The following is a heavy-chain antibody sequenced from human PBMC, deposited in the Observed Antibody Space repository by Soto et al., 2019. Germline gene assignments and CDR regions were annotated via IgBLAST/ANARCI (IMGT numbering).Heavy chain of an antibody. V-gene: IGHV1-18*01. D-gene: IGHD3-16*01. CDR1: GYTFTSYG. J-gene: IGHJ6*02. CDR3: AMVDNYVTPTPQDV. CDR2: ISAYNGNT. Sequence: GASVKVSCKASGYTFTSYGISWVRQAPGQGLEWMGWISAYNGNTNNAKKLQGRLTMTTDTSTSTAYMDLGSLTSDDTAVYYCAMVDNYVTPTPQDVWGQGTTVTVSS.